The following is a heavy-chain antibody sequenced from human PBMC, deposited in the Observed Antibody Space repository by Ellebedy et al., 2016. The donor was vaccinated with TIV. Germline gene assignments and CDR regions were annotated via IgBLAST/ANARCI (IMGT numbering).Heavy chain of an antibody. V-gene: IGHV4-39*07. CDR1: DDSFGSSRLS. Sequence: SETLSLTCTVSDDSFGSSRLSWGWIRQPPGKGLEWIGNIYFIGHTYYNPSLRGRVTISLDGPQSQFSLRLTSVNAADSAVYYCVRGLYDYGNSYHMDVWGKGTTVTVPS. D-gene: IGHD4/OR15-4a*01. CDR2: IYFIGHT. CDR3: VRGLYDYGNSYHMDV. J-gene: IGHJ6*03.